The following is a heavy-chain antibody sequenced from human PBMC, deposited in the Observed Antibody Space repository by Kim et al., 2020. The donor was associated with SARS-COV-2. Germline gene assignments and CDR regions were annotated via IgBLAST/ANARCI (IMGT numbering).Heavy chain of an antibody. CDR1: GDTFSSYA. CDR3: ARDSGGSTLGY. J-gene: IGHJ4*02. CDR2: IIPIFGTA. D-gene: IGHD1-26*01. V-gene: IGHV1-69*05. Sequence: SVKVSCKASGDTFSSYAIRWVRQAPGQGLEWMGGIIPIFGTANYAQKFQGRVTITTDKSTSTAYMELSRLRSEDTAVYYCARDSGGSTLGYWGKGTLVTVSS.